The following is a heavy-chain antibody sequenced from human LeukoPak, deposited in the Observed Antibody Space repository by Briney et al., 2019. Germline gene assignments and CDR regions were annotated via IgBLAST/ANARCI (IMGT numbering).Heavy chain of an antibody. Sequence: SETLSLTCTVSGGSISSYYCSWIRQPPGKGLEWIGYIYYSGRTYYTPSLRSRVTISVDTSKNQFSLKLKSVTAADTAVYYCAREGAVAGKADYYYGMDVWGQGTTVSVSS. V-gene: IGHV4-59*01. CDR1: GGSISSYY. CDR2: IYYSGRT. D-gene: IGHD6-19*01. J-gene: IGHJ6*02. CDR3: AREGAVAGKADYYYGMDV.